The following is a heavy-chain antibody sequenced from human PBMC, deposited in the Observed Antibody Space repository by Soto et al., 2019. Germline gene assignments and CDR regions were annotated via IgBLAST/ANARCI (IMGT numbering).Heavy chain of an antibody. CDR1: GGSISLAGYY. Sequence: QLQLQESGPGLVKPSETLSLTCTVSGGSISLAGYYWGWIRQPPGQGPEWIGSIYYSGTTHYNPSLKSPVTIIVATSNSTFSPRLSSVTAAVAAVYYCARHDYGGNSIYYHGVDVWCQETTVTVSS. D-gene: IGHD4-17*01. J-gene: IGHJ6*02. CDR3: ARHDYGGNSIYYHGVDV. V-gene: IGHV4-39*01. CDR2: IYYSGTT.